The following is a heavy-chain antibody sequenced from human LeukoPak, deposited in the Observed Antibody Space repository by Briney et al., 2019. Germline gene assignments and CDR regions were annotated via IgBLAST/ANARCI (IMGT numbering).Heavy chain of an antibody. CDR1: GGSISSFY. CDR3: ARAYRWRPDYYDSSGYYSFGWFDP. Sequence: SETLSLTCTVSGGSISSFYWSWIRQPPGKGLEWIGRIYTSGSTNYNPSLKSRVTMSVDTSKNQFSLKLSSVTAADTAVYYCARAYRWRPDYYDSSGYYSFGWFDPWGQGTLVTVSS. D-gene: IGHD3-22*01. CDR2: IYTSGST. J-gene: IGHJ5*02. V-gene: IGHV4-4*07.